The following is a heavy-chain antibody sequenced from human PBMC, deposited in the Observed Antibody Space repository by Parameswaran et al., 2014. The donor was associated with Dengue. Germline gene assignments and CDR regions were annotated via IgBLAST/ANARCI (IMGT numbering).Heavy chain of an antibody. D-gene: IGHD5-24*01. Sequence: RWIRQPPGKGLEWIGEINHSGDTKYSPSLKSRVIISEDTSKNQFSLKLNSVTAADTAVYYCARRDGHYYYMDVWGKGTTVTVSS. CDR3: ARRDGHYYYMDV. CDR2: INHSGDT. J-gene: IGHJ6*03. V-gene: IGHV4-34*01.